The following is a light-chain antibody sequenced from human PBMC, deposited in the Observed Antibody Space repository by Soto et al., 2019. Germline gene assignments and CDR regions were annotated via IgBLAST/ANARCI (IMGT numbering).Light chain of an antibody. J-gene: IGKJ2*02. CDR2: DIY. Sequence: EIVLTQSPATLYLSPGESATLSCRASQSVPRNFAWYPQRPGQAPRRLIYDIYYWDTGVPARFSGSGSGTDFTLTISSLEPEDSAVYYWHYRRDWPLSTFGQGKKLEIK. CDR1: QSVPRN. CDR3: HYRRDWPLST. V-gene: IGKV3-11*01.